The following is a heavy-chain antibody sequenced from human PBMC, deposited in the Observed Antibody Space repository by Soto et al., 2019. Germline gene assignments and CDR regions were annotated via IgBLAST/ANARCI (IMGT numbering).Heavy chain of an antibody. CDR2: IKQDGSEK. J-gene: IGHJ6*03. D-gene: IGHD5-12*01. Sequence: GGSLRLSCAASGFTFSSYWMSWVRQAPGKGLEWVANIKQDGSEKYYVDSVKGRFTISRDNAKNSLYLQMNSLRAEDTAVYYCARVSSGYDYNYYYYYYMDVGGKGTTVTVSS. V-gene: IGHV3-7*01. CDR1: GFTFSSYW. CDR3: ARVSSGYDYNYYYYYYMDV.